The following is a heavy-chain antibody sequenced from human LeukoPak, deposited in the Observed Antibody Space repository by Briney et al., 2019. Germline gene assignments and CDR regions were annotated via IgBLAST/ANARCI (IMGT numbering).Heavy chain of an antibody. Sequence: SQTLSLTCTVSGGSISSGGYSWSWIRQPPGKGLEWIGYIYHSGSTYYNPSLESRVTISVDRSKNQFSLKLSSVTAADTAVYYCARTSIAARRANAFDIWGLGTMVTVSS. CDR3: ARTSIAARRANAFDI. D-gene: IGHD6-6*01. CDR2: IYHSGST. CDR1: GGSISSGGYS. V-gene: IGHV4-30-2*01. J-gene: IGHJ3*02.